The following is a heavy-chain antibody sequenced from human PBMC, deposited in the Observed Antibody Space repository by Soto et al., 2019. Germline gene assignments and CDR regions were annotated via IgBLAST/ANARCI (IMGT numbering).Heavy chain of an antibody. CDR3: ARGPSSLTQTKAPRGDYGMDV. CDR2: ISYDGSNK. Sequence: QVQLVESGGGVVQPGRSLRLSCAASGFTFSSYAMHWVRQAPGKGLEWVAVISYDGSNKYYADSVKGRFTISRDNSKNTLYLQMNSLRAEDTAVYYCARGPSSLTQTKAPRGDYGMDVWGQGTTVTVSS. D-gene: IGHD6-13*01. V-gene: IGHV3-30-3*01. CDR1: GFTFSSYA. J-gene: IGHJ6*02.